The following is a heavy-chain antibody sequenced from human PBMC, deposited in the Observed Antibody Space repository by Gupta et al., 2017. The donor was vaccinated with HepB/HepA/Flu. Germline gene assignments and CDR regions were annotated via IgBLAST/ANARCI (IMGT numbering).Heavy chain of an antibody. CDR1: GFSLTTRGVD. CDR3: ARRQAQDLFNWFDP. D-gene: IGHD3-3*01. Sequence: QITLQESGPTLVTSTPTLTLTCTFSGFSLTTRGVDVGWVRQPPGKALEWLAIIYWDDDKRYSPSLKSRVTLTKDTSKNQVVLIMTNMDPLDTGTYYCARRQAQDLFNWFDPWGQGTLVTVSS. J-gene: IGHJ5*01. CDR2: IYWDDDK. V-gene: IGHV2-5*02.